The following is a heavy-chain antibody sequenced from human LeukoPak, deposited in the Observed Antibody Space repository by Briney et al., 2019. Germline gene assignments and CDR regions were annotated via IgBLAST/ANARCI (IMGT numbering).Heavy chain of an antibody. V-gene: IGHV3-23*01. CDR2: ISTAGVGK. CDR1: GFTFSTYA. J-gene: IGHJ4*02. CDR3: ANDGSDYYDSSGYSYFHY. D-gene: IGHD3-22*01. Sequence: GGSLRLSCAASGFTFSTYAMSWVRQAPGTGLEWVSAISTAGVGKYYADSVKGRFTISRDNSKNTLYLQMNSLRAEDTAVYYCANDGSDYYDSSGYSYFHYWGQGTLVIVSS.